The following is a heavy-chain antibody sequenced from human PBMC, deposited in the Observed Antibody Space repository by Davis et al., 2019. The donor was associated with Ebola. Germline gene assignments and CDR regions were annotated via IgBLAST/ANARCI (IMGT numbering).Heavy chain of an antibody. CDR1: GFTFSSYN. CDR3: ARGDSYYDPSGYYAGPEAPDH. J-gene: IGHJ4*02. CDR2: IHHSGST. Sequence: ESLKISCAASGFTFSSYNLNWVRQSPGKGLEWIGEIHHSGSTNYNPSLKSRVTISLDKSKNQFSLKLSPVTAADTAVYYCARGDSYYDPSGYYAGPEAPDHWGQGTLVSVSS. D-gene: IGHD3-22*01. V-gene: IGHV4-34*01.